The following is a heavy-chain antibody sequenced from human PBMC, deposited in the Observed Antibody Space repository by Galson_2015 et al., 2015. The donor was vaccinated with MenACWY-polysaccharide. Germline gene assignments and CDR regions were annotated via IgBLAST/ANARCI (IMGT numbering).Heavy chain of an antibody. CDR1: GLTFRSSG. Sequence: SLRLSCAASGLTFRSSGMHWVRQAPGKGLEWVALIQNVGSPKAYADSVKGRFTISRDNSKNTLYLEMNSLRAEDTAVYYCAKGAAHYGSGNYYDYWGQGTQVTVSS. CDR2: IQNVGSPK. D-gene: IGHD3-10*01. J-gene: IGHJ4*02. V-gene: IGHV3-33*05. CDR3: AKGAAHYGSGNYYDY.